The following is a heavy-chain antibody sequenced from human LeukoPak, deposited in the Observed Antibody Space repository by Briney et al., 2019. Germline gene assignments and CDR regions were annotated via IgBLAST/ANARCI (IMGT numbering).Heavy chain of an antibody. J-gene: IGHJ3*02. D-gene: IGHD3-3*01. CDR3: ARGTYDFWSGYYTSAFDI. V-gene: IGHV4-61*02. Sequence: SQTLSLTCTVSGGSISSGSYYWSWIRQPAGKGLEWIGRIYTSGSTNYNPSLKSRVTISVDTSKNQFSLKLSSVTAADTAVYYCARGTYDFWSGYYTSAFDIWGQGTMVTVSS. CDR1: GGSISSGSYY. CDR2: IYTSGST.